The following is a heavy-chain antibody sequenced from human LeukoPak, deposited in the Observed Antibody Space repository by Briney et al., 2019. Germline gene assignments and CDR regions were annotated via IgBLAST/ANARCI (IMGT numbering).Heavy chain of an antibody. Sequence: ASGTLSLTCAVSGDSIISSHWWSWVRQPPGKGLEWIGEIYHSGNTNYNPSLKSRVTISLDTSKNQFSLKLSSVTAADTAVYYCARANYYDSSGYSRGAFNIWGQGTMVTVSS. V-gene: IGHV4-4*02. CDR2: IYHSGNT. CDR3: ARANYYDSSGYSRGAFNI. J-gene: IGHJ3*02. CDR1: GDSIISSHW. D-gene: IGHD3-22*01.